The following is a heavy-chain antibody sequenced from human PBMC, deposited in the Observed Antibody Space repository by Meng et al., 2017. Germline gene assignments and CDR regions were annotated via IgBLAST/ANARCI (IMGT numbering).Heavy chain of an antibody. D-gene: IGHD2-2*01. Sequence: SVKVSCKASGGTFSSYAISWVRQAPGQGLEWMGGIIPIFGTANYAQKFQGRVTITADESTSTAYMELSSLRSEDTAVYYCASDTYCSSTSCYGWGGYYYYGMDVWGQGTTVT. J-gene: IGHJ6*01. V-gene: IGHV1-69*13. CDR2: IIPIFGTA. CDR3: ASDTYCSSTSCYGWGGYYYYGMDV. CDR1: GGTFSSYA.